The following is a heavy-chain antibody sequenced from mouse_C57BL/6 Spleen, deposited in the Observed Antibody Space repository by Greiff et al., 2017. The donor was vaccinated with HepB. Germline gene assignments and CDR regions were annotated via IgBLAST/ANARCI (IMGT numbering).Heavy chain of an antibody. CDR1: GYSITSGYY. J-gene: IGHJ2*01. CDR3: ARAFSHFDY. Sequence: EVQLQQSGPGLVKPSQSLSLTCSVTGYSITSGYYWHWIRQFPGNKLEWMGYISYDGSNNYNPSLKNRISITRDTSKNQFFLKLNSVTTEDTATYYCARAFSHFDYWGQGTTLTVSS. V-gene: IGHV3-6*01. CDR2: ISYDGSN.